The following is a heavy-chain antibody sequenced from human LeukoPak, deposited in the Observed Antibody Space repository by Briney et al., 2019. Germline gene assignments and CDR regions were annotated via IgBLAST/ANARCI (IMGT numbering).Heavy chain of an antibody. Sequence: ASVKVSCKASGYTFTSYGINWVRQAPGQGLEWMGWINPYNGNTRYSEKFQGSVTMTTDTSTNTAYMELRSLRSDDTAVYYCARDDYDFWSGYPKGWFDPRGQGTLDTVSS. CDR1: GYTFTSYG. CDR3: ARDDYDFWSGYPKGWFDP. V-gene: IGHV1-18*01. CDR2: INPYNGNT. J-gene: IGHJ5*02. D-gene: IGHD3-3*01.